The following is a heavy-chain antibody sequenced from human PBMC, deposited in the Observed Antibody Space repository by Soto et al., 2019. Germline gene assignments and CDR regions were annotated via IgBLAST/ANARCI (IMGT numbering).Heavy chain of an antibody. D-gene: IGHD3-16*01. CDR3: ARQTYLTYFDI. J-gene: IGHJ3*02. Sequence: QLQLQESGPGLVKPSETLSLTCTVSRGSIQSSTYYWGWIRQPPGKGLEWIGTVYYHGSPYFNPSLKSRLTLSAAPSQNQFSLRLASVTAADTAVYYCARQTYLTYFDIWGQGTMVTVSS. CDR1: RGSIQSSTYY. CDR2: VYYHGSP. V-gene: IGHV4-39*01.